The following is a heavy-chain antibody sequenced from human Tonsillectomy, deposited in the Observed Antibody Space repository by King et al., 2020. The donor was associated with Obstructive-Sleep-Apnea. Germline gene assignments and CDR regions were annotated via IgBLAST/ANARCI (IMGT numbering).Heavy chain of an antibody. CDR2: IHPNSGAT. D-gene: IGHD4-17*01. V-gene: IGHV1-2*02. J-gene: IGHJ3*02. CDR1: GYTFTAYY. CDR3: ARVRTTVTTSDAFDI. Sequence: VQLVQSGAEVKKPGASVKVSCKASGYTFTAYYMHWVRQAPGQGLEWMGWIHPNSGATKYAQKFQGRVTLTRDTSIRTGYMEVSRLRSDDTAVYYCARVRTTVTTSDAFDIWGQGTLVTVSS.